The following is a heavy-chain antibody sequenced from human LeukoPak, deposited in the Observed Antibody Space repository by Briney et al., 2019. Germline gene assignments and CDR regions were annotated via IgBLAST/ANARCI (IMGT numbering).Heavy chain of an antibody. J-gene: IGHJ4*02. V-gene: IGHV3-23*01. Sequence: GGSLRLSCAASGFTFSSYDMSWVRQAPGSGLEWVSGITGSGGSTYYADSVKGRFTISRDNAKNSLYLQMNSLRDEDTAVYYCARDEGSGWYGYYFDYWGQGTLVTVSS. CDR2: ITGSGGST. CDR3: ARDEGSGWYGYYFDY. D-gene: IGHD6-19*01. CDR1: GFTFSSYD.